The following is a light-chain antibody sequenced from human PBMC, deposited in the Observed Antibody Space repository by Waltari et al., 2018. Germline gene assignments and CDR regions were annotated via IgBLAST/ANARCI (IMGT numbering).Light chain of an antibody. Sequence: SYALTQPPSVSVSPGQTARIPCSGDALPKQSAYWYQQKPGQAPVLVIYKDSERPSGIPERFSGSSSGTTVTLTFSGVQAEDEADYYCQSADSSGTYVVFGGGTKLTVL. CDR1: ALPKQS. CDR2: KDS. CDR3: QSADSSGTYVV. V-gene: IGLV3-25*03. J-gene: IGLJ2*01.